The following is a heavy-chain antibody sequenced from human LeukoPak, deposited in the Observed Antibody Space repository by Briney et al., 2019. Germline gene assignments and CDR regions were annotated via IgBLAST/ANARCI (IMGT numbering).Heavy chain of an antibody. CDR2: IYSSGTT. CDR3: VRNTDGRSNGDY. CDR1: GDSISSRDSY. D-gene: IGHD1-1*01. J-gene: IGHJ4*02. Sequence: SQTLSLTCTVSGDSISSRDSYWRWLRQYPGKALEWIGFIYSSGTTNYNPSLRSLVTLSVDTSQNQFFLWLTSVTDADTATYYCVRNTDGRSNGDYWGQGTLVTVSS. V-gene: IGHV4-31*01.